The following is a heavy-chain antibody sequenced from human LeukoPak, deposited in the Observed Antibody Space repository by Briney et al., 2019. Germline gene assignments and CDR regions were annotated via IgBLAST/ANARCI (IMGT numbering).Heavy chain of an antibody. V-gene: IGHV3-7*01. J-gene: IGHJ4*02. CDR2: INLEGSQK. Sequence: PGGSLRLSCAASGFTFFNYWMSWVRQAPGKGLEWVANINLEGSQKYYVDSLKGRFTISRDNTKNLLYLQMNSLRAEDTAVYYCARGPRIAARPFDYWGQGTLVTVSS. CDR3: ARGPRIAARPFDY. CDR1: GFTFFNYW. D-gene: IGHD6-6*01.